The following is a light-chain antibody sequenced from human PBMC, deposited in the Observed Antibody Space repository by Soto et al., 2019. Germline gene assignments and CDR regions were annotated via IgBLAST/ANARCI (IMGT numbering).Light chain of an antibody. V-gene: IGKV1-6*01. CDR2: GAS. CDR1: QGIRND. CDR3: LQDFNYPRT. Sequence: AIQMTQSPSSLSASVGDRVTITCRASQGIRNDLNWYQQKPGKAPQLLIYGASTLQSGVPSRFSGTGSGIVFTLTISGLQPEDFATYYCLQDFNYPRTFGPGTKVDFK. J-gene: IGKJ3*01.